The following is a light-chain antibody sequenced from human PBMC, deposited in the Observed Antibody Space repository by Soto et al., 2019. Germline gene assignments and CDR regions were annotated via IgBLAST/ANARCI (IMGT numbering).Light chain of an antibody. V-gene: IGKV3-15*01. J-gene: IGKJ5*01. Sequence: EIVMTKSPATLSVSPGERATLSCRASQSLSSNLAWYQQKPGQAPRLLIYGASTRATGIPARFSGSGSGTEFTLTITSLQSEDFAVYYCHQYNNWPPITFGQGTRVEIK. CDR3: HQYNNWPPIT. CDR1: QSLSSN. CDR2: GAS.